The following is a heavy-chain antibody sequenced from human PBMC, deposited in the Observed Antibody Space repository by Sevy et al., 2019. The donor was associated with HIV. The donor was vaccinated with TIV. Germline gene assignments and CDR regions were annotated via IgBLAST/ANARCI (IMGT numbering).Heavy chain of an antibody. CDR1: GFTFSSYS. J-gene: IGHJ3*02. CDR2: ISSSSSYI. D-gene: IGHD6-13*01. CDR3: ARSAAGRELDAFDI. V-gene: IGHV3-21*01. Sequence: GGSLRLSCAASGFTFSSYSMNWVRQAPGKGLEWVSSISSSSSYIYYAYSVKGRFTISRDNAKNSLYLQMNSLRAEDTAVYYCARSAAGRELDAFDIWGQGTMVTVSS.